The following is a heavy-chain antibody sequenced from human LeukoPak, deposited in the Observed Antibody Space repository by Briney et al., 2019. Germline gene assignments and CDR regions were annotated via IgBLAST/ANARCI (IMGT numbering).Heavy chain of an antibody. J-gene: IGHJ4*02. CDR2: IRYDGSNK. Sequence: GGSLRLSCAASGFTFSSYGMHWVRQAPGKGLEWVAFIRYDGSNKYYADSVKGRFTISRDNSKNTLYLQMNSLRAEDTAVYYCARDLETYYSPYYFDYWGQGTLVTVSS. V-gene: IGHV3-30*02. CDR1: GFTFSSYG. D-gene: IGHD3-22*01. CDR3: ARDLETYYSPYYFDY.